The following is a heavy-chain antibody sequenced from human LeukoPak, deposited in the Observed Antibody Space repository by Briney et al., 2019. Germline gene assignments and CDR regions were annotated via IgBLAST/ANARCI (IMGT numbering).Heavy chain of an antibody. CDR3: AELGITMIGGV. J-gene: IGHJ6*01. Sequence: GGSLRLSCAASVVTFSSYEMNWVRHALGKGLGCGSYISSSGSTIYYAASVKGRSTISRDNAKNSLYLQMNSLRAEDTAVYYCAELGITMIGGVWGKGGTVTISS. V-gene: IGHV3-48*03. CDR2: ISSSGSTI. D-gene: IGHD3-10*02. CDR1: VVTFSSYE.